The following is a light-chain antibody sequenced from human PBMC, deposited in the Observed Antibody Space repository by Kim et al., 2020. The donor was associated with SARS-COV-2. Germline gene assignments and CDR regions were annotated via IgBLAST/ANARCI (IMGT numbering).Light chain of an antibody. Sequence: ELTQPPSASGTPGQRVTISCSGSSSNIGRNYVSWFQQLPGTAPKLLIYSNNQRPSGVPDRFSGSKSGTSASLAIRGLQSEDEADYYCAAWDDSLNAWVFGGGTQLTVL. CDR3: AAWDDSLNAWV. CDR2: SNN. CDR1: SSNIGRNY. V-gene: IGLV1-44*01. J-gene: IGLJ3*02.